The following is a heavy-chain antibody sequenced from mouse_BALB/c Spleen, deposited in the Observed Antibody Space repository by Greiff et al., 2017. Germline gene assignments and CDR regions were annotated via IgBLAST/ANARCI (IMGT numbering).Heavy chain of an antibody. J-gene: IGHJ2*01. CDR3: ARDPGSYFDY. V-gene: IGHV7-3*02. Sequence: EVMLVESGGGLVQPGGSLRLSCATSGFTFTDYYMSWVRQPPGKALEWLGFIRNKANGYTTEYSASVKGRFTISRDNSQSILYLQMNTLRAEDSATYYCARDPGSYFDYWGQGTTLTVSS. D-gene: IGHD4-1*01. CDR1: GFTFTDYY. CDR2: IRNKANGYTT.